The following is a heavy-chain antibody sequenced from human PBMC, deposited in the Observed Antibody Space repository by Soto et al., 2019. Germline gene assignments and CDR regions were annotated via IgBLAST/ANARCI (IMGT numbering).Heavy chain of an antibody. CDR2: IYYSGST. CDR3: ASALYCSGGSCSFDP. D-gene: IGHD2-15*01. V-gene: IGHV4-39*07. Sequence: SETLSLTCSVSGGSISSSSYFWGWIRQPLGKGLEWIGSIYYSGSTYYNPSLKSRVTVSVDTSKNQFSLKLTSVTAADTAVYYCASALYCSGGSCSFDPWGQGTLVTAPQ. J-gene: IGHJ5*02. CDR1: GGSISSSSYF.